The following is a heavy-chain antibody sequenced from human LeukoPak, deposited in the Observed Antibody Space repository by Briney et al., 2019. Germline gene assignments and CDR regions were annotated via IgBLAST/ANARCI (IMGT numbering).Heavy chain of an antibody. CDR3: ARIRTYYDFWSGYFLDYYYYMDV. V-gene: IGHV7-4-1*02. CDR1: GYTFTSYA. CDR2: INTNTGNP. D-gene: IGHD3-3*01. J-gene: IGHJ6*03. Sequence: ASVKVSCKASGYTFTSYAMNWVRQAPGQGLEWMGWINTNTGNPTYAQGFTGRFVFSLDTSVSTAYLQISSLKAEDTAAYYCARIRTYYDFWSGYFLDYYYYMDVWGKGTTVTVSS.